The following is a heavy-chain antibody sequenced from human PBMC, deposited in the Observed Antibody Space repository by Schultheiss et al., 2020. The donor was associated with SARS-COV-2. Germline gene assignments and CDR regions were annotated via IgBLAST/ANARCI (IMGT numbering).Heavy chain of an antibody. J-gene: IGHJ4*02. CDR1: GGSFSGYY. CDR3: ARERIASSLYYFDY. Sequence: SQTLSLTCAVYGGSFSGYYWSWIRQPPGKGLEWIGEINHSGSTNYNPSLKSRVTISVDTSKNQFSLKLSSVTAADTAVYYCARERIASSLYYFDYWGQGTLVTVSS. V-gene: IGHV4-34*01. D-gene: IGHD1-1*01. CDR2: INHSGST.